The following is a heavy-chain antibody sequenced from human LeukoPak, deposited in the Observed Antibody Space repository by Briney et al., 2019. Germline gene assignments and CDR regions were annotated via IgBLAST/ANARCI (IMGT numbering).Heavy chain of an antibody. CDR2: IYSGGST. D-gene: IGHD1-26*01. CDR1: GFTFNTYG. V-gene: IGHV3-66*02. CDR3: AKLWNEVGTTIY. Sequence: GGSLRLSCAASGFTFNTYGMSWVRQAPGKGLEWVSVIYSGGSTYYADSVKGRFTISRDNSKNTLHLQMNSLRPADTAVYYCAKLWNEVGTTIYWGQGTLVTVSS. J-gene: IGHJ4*02.